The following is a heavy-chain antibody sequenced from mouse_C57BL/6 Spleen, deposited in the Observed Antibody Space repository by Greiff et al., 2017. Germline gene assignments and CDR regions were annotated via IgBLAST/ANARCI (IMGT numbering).Heavy chain of an antibody. Sequence: QVQLQQSGAELARPGASVKMSCKASGYTFTSYTMHWVKQRPGQGLEWIGYINPSSGYTKYNQKFKGKATLTADKSSSTAYMQLSSLTSEDSAVYYCARSTAVVATRGNAMDYWGQGTSVTVSS. V-gene: IGHV1-4*01. D-gene: IGHD1-1*01. J-gene: IGHJ4*01. CDR3: ARSTAVVATRGNAMDY. CDR2: INPSSGYT. CDR1: GYTFTSYT.